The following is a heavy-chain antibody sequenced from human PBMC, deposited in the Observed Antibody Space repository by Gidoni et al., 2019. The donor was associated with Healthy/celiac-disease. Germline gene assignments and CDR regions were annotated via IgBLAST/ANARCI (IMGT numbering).Heavy chain of an antibody. D-gene: IGHD2-2*01. CDR3: AKDLRGVALPAASPCPSYYCMDV. CDR2: ISCSGGRT. Sequence: EVQLLESGGGLVQPGGSLRHYCAASEFTFSSHAMSRFRQAPGKGLEWVSAISCSGGRTSDADSLKGRFTISIDHSKNPLDLQMNSLRAEDTAVYYCAKDLRGVALPAASPCPSYYCMDVWVQGTTVTVSS. CDR1: EFTFSSHA. J-gene: IGHJ6*02. V-gene: IGHV3-23*01.